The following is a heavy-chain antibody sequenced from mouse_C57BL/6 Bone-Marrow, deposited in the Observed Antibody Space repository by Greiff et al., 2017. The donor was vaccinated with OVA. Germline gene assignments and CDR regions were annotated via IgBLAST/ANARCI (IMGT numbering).Heavy chain of an antibody. V-gene: IGHV1-59*01. CDR2: IDPSDSYT. Sequence: QVQLQQPGAELVRPGTSVKLSCKASGYTFTSYWMHWVKQRPGQGLEWIGVIDPSDSYTNYNQKFKGKATLTVDTSSSTAYMQLSSLTSEDSAVHYCARSDWALDYWGQGTTLTVSS. CDR1: GYTFTSYW. D-gene: IGHD4-1*01. CDR3: ARSDWALDY. J-gene: IGHJ2*01.